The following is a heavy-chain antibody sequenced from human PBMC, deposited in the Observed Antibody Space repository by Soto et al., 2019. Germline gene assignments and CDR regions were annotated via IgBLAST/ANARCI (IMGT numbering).Heavy chain of an antibody. Sequence: GGSLRLSCAASGFTFSSYAMHWVRQAPGKGLEWVAVISYDGSNKYYADSVKGRFTISRDNSKNTLYLQMNSLRAEDTAVYYCARDGXGNYYDSSRGGLDAFDIWGQGTMVTVSS. J-gene: IGHJ3*02. CDR2: ISYDGSNK. CDR1: GFTFSSYA. D-gene: IGHD3-22*01. CDR3: ARDGXGNYYDSSRGGLDAFDI. V-gene: IGHV3-30-3*01.